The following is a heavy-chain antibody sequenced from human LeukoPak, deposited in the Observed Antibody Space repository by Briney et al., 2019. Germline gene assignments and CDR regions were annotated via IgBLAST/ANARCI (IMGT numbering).Heavy chain of an antibody. D-gene: IGHD6-19*01. J-gene: IGHJ4*02. V-gene: IGHV4-61*02. CDR3: ARDSRVAGTDY. CDR1: GNSVRSSSFY. CDR2: IYTSGST. Sequence: SETLSLTCTVSGNSVRSSSFYWGWIRQPAGKGLEWIGRIYTSGSTNYNPSLKSRVTMSVDTSKNQFSLKLSSVTAADTAVYYCARDSRVAGTDYWGQGTLVTVSS.